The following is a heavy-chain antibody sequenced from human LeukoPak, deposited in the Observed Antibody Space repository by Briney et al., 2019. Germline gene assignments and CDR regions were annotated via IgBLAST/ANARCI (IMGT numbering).Heavy chain of an antibody. CDR2: IKEDATES. J-gene: IGHJ4*02. Sequence: GGSLRLSCAASGFTFGSYWMTWIRQAPGKGLEWVAHIKEDATESRSADSVKGRFTISRDNTKNSLFLQLNSLRTEDTAVYYCVRDRGWYHFDLWGQGTLVTVSS. CDR3: VRDRGWYHFDL. D-gene: IGHD3-10*01. CDR1: GFTFGSYW. V-gene: IGHV3-7*01.